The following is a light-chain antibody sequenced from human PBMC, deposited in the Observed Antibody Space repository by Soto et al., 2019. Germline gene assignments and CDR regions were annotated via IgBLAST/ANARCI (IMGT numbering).Light chain of an antibody. Sequence: QSVLTQPPSASGSPGQSVTISCTGTSSDVGAYHYVSWYQQYPGKAPKLMIYEVSKRPSGVPDRFSGSKSGNTASLTVSGLQPEDEADYYCNSYVGSNNWVFGGGTKLTVL. CDR3: NSYVGSNNWV. J-gene: IGLJ3*02. CDR2: EVS. V-gene: IGLV2-8*01. CDR1: SSDVGAYHY.